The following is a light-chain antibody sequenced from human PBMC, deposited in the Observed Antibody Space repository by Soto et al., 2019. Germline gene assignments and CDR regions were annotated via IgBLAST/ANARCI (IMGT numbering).Light chain of an antibody. J-gene: IGKJ4*01. CDR3: QHRYNFLT. CDR2: DAS. Sequence: EIVLTQSPGTLSLSPGERATLSCRASQSVSRYLAGYQQKPGQAPRLLLYDASHRATSILARFSGSGSGTDFTLTISLLEPEDLAVYYCQHRYNFLTFGGGTKVEI. V-gene: IGKV3-11*01. CDR1: QSVSRY.